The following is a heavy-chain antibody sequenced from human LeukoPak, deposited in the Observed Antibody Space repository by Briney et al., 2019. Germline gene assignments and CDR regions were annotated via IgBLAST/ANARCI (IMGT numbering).Heavy chain of an antibody. Sequence: PGGSLRLSCAASGFTVSTNYMSWVRQAPGKGLEGVSGIYSGGSTYYADSVMGRFTISRDNSKNTLYLQMNGLRAEDTAVYYCARTNTSARYFDWSDWYFDLWGRGTLVTVSS. CDR2: IYSGGST. CDR1: GFTVSTNY. CDR3: ARTNTSARYFDWSDWYFDL. V-gene: IGHV3-53*01. J-gene: IGHJ2*01. D-gene: IGHD3-9*01.